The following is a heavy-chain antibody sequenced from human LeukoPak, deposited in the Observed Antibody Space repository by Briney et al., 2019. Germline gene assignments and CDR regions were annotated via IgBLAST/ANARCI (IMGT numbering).Heavy chain of an antibody. CDR3: AKDAGGLVVVPAMD. J-gene: IGHJ4*02. CDR2: ISWNSGNI. CDR1: GFTFDDYA. Sequence: PGRSLRLSCAASGFTFDDYAMHWVRQAPGKGLEWVSGISWNSGNIGYADSVKGRFTISRDNAKNSLYLQMNSLRAEDTVLYYCAKDAGGLVVVPAMDWGRGTLVTVSS. D-gene: IGHD2-2*01. V-gene: IGHV3-9*01.